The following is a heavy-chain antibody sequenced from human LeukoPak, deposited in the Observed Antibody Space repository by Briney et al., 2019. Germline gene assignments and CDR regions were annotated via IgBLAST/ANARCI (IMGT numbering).Heavy chain of an antibody. D-gene: IGHD3-9*01. CDR2: TYYRSKWYN. CDR3: ARGPPYDILTGYYQYYFDY. J-gene: IGHJ4*02. V-gene: IGHV6-1*01. CDR1: GDSVSSNSAA. Sequence: SQTLSLTCAISGDSVSSNSAAWNWIRQSPSRGLEWLGRTYYRSKWYNDYAVSVKSRITINPDTSKNQFSLQLNSVTPEDTAVYYCARGPPYDILTGYYQYYFDYWGQGTLVTVSS.